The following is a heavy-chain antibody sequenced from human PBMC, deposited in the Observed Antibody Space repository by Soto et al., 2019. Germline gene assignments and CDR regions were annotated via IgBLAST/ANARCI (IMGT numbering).Heavy chain of an antibody. D-gene: IGHD4-4*01. J-gene: IGHJ5*02. Sequence: QGQLVQSGAEVKKPGASVKVSCKASGYTFTDYDISWVRQAPGQGLEWMGWISVDNGNTKYVESLQGRVNMTQDTSRSTASMEVRSLRSDDTAVYYGERTSVSNYNWFDPWGQGTLVAVAS. CDR1: GYTFTDYD. CDR3: ERTSVSNYNWFDP. V-gene: IGHV1-18*01. CDR2: ISVDNGNT.